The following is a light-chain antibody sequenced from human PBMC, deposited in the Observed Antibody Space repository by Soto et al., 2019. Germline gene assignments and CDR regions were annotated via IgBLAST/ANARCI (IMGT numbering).Light chain of an antibody. V-gene: IGKV3-11*01. Sequence: EIVLTQSPATLSLSPGERATLSCRASQGVISYLAWYQQKPGQAPRLLIYDASNRATGIPARFSGSGSGTDFTLTISSLEPEDFAVYYCQQRSNWPPNTFGQGTRLEIK. J-gene: IGKJ5*01. CDR3: QQRSNWPPNT. CDR1: QGVISY. CDR2: DAS.